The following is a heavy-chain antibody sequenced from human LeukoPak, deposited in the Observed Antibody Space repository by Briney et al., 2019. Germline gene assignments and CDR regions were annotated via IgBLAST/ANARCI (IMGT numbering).Heavy chain of an antibody. V-gene: IGHV3-33*06. J-gene: IGHJ4*02. CDR1: GFTVSSYG. CDR2: IWYDGSNK. Sequence: GGSLRLSCAASGFTVSSYGMHWVRQAPGKGLEWVAVIWYDGSNKYYADSVKGRFTISRDNSKNTLYLQMNSLRAEDTAVYYCAKRQRAIAAAGPFDYWGQGTLVTVSS. D-gene: IGHD6-13*01. CDR3: AKRQRAIAAAGPFDY.